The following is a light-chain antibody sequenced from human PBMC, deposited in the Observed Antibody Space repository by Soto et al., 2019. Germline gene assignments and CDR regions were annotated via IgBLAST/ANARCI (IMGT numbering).Light chain of an antibody. CDR3: QQYGSSPRT. J-gene: IGKJ1*01. CDR2: GAS. CDR1: QRVSSSY. Sequence: EIVLTQSPGTLSLSPGERATLSFRASQRVSSSYLAWYQQKQGQAPRLLIYGASSRATGIPDRFSGSGSGTDFTLTISRLQPEDFAVYYCQQYGSSPRTFGQGTKVDNK. V-gene: IGKV3-20*01.